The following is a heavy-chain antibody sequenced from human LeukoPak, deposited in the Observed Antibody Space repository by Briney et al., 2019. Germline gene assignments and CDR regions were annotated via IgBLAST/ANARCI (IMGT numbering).Heavy chain of an antibody. CDR2: IYYSGST. J-gene: IGHJ4*02. CDR3: ANSLVHYSGSYSFDY. D-gene: IGHD1-26*01. CDR1: GGSISSSSYY. Sequence: PSETLSLTCTVSGGSISSSSYYWGWLRQPPGKGLEWIGSIYYSGSTYYNPSLKSRVTISVDTSKNQFSLKLSSVTAADTAVYYCANSLVHYSGSYSFDYWGQGTLVTVSS. V-gene: IGHV4-39*01.